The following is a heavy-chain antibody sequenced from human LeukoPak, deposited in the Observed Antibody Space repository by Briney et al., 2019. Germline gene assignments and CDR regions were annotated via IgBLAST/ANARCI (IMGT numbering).Heavy chain of an antibody. CDR3: AKYTQYYYDSSGYATFDY. V-gene: IGHV3-23*01. CDR1: GFTFSSYE. Sequence: GGSLRLSCAASGFTFSSYEMNWVRQAPGKGLEWVSAISGSGGSTYYADSVKGRFTISRDNSKNTLYLQMNSLRAEDTAVYYCAKYTQYYYDSSGYATFDYWGQGTLVTVSS. CDR2: ISGSGGST. D-gene: IGHD3-22*01. J-gene: IGHJ4*02.